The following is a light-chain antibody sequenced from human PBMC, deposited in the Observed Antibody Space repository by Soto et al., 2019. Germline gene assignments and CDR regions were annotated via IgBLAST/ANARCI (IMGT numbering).Light chain of an antibody. CDR2: GAS. V-gene: IGKV3-20*01. Sequence: EIVLTQSPGTLSLSPGERATLSCRASQSVNSGYLAWYQQKPGQAPRLLIYGASSRATGFPDRFSGSGSGTDFTLTISRLEPEDFAVYYCQQLGSIPYSFGQGTNLEI. CDR3: QQLGSIPYS. J-gene: IGKJ2*01. CDR1: QSVNSGY.